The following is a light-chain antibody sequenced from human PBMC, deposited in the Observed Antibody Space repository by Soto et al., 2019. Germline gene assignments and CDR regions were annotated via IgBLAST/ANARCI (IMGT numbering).Light chain of an antibody. CDR2: GAS. V-gene: IGKV3-20*01. CDR1: QSVSSNY. Sequence: EIVLTQSPGTLSLSPGERATLSCRATQSVSSNYLAWYQHKPGQAPRLLIYGASSRAPGIPDRFSGSGSGPDFTLTISRLEPVDFAVYYCQQSGSSPRTFGQGTKVEVK. CDR3: QQSGSSPRT. J-gene: IGKJ1*01.